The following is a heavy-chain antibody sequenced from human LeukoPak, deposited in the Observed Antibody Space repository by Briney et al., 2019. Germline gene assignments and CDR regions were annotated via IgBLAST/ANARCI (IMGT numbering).Heavy chain of an antibody. CDR3: ARARPVLLWFGDPSFWFDP. Sequence: GGSLRLSCAASGLTVSTNYMSWVRQAPGKGLNWVSVIYRAGPTYYADSVKGRFTISRDNSKNTLYLQMNSLRVEDTAVYYCARARPVLLWFGDPSFWFDPWGQGTLVTVSS. CDR1: GLTVSTNY. D-gene: IGHD3-10*01. CDR2: IYRAGPT. J-gene: IGHJ5*02. V-gene: IGHV3-53*01.